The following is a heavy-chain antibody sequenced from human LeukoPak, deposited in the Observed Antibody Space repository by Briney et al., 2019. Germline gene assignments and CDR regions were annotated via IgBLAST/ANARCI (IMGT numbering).Heavy chain of an antibody. CDR3: ARVTWHYYDTPYCFDY. CDR1: GGSISSSSYY. V-gene: IGHV4-39*01. D-gene: IGHD3-22*01. Sequence: SETLSLTCTVSGGSISSSSYYWGWIRQPRGNGLERIGSIYYSGSTYYNPSLKSRVTISVDTSKNQFSLKLSSVTAADTVVYYCARVTWHYYDTPYCFDYWGQGTLFTVSS. J-gene: IGHJ4*02. CDR2: IYYSGST.